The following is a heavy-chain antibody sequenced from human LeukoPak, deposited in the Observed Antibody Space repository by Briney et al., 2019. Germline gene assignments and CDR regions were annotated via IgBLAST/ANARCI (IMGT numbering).Heavy chain of an antibody. V-gene: IGHV3-21*01. CDR1: GFTFSSYS. D-gene: IGHD5-18*01. Sequence: PGGSLRLSCAASGFTFSSYSMNWVRQAPGKGLEWVSSISSSSSYIYYADSVKGRFTISRENAKNSLYLHMSSLRAGDTAVYYCAGSRRGYKPSGFVYFYGMDFWGQGTTVTVSS. CDR3: AGSRRGYKPSGFVYFYGMDF. CDR2: ISSSSSYI. J-gene: IGHJ6*02.